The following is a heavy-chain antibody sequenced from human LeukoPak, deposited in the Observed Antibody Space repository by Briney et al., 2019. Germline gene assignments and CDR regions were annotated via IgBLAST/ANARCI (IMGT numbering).Heavy chain of an antibody. CDR2: IWHSGTT. Sequence: PSETLSLTCAVSGASIISNNWWNWVRQPSGKGLEWIGEIWHSGTTNYNPSLKSRVTISVDNSKNQFSLKLNSATAADTAVYYCMGADYGGHWGQGTLVTVSS. CDR1: GASIISNNW. J-gene: IGHJ4*02. V-gene: IGHV4-4*02. D-gene: IGHD4-17*01. CDR3: MGADYGGH.